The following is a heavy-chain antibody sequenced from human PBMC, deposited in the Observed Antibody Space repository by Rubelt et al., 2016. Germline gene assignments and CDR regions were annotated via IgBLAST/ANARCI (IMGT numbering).Heavy chain of an antibody. V-gene: IGHV1-69*06. CDR3: ARGPHYYETGYFDY. D-gene: IGHD3-22*01. J-gene: IGHJ4*02. CDR1: GPFISYA. Sequence: GPFISYAITWVRQAPGQGLEWMGGITAIFGTANYTEKFQGRVTITADKSTSTVYLELNSLRSEDTAVYYCARGPHYYETGYFDYWGQGTLVTVSS. CDR2: ITAIFGTA.